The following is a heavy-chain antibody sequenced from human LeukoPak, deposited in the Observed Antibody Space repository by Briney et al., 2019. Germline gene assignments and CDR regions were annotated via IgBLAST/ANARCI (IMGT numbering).Heavy chain of an antibody. V-gene: IGHV4-34*01. J-gene: IGHJ4*02. CDR3: ARGNRAGYIFDC. D-gene: IGHD5-24*01. CDR2: IAHDGST. Sequence: SETLSLTCAVYGGSSSDYYWSWIRQAPGKGLEWIGEIAHDGSTNYSPSLKRRATISRDTSKNHFSLNLRSVTAADTAVYSCARGNRAGYIFDCWGPGTLVTVSS. CDR1: GGSSSDYY.